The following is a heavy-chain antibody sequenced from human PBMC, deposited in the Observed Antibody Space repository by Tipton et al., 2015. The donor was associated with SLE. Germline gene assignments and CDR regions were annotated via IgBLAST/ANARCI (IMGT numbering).Heavy chain of an antibody. D-gene: IGHD6-19*01. Sequence: QSGAEVKKPGASVKVSCKASGYTFTGYYMHWVRQAPGQGLEWMGWINPNSGGTNYAQKFQGRVTMTTDTSTSTAYMELRSLRSDDTAVYYCARVTAVAGTRYFDLWGRGTLVTVSS. CDR2: INPNSGGT. V-gene: IGHV1-2*02. J-gene: IGHJ2*01. CDR3: ARVTAVAGTRYFDL. CDR1: GYTFTGYY.